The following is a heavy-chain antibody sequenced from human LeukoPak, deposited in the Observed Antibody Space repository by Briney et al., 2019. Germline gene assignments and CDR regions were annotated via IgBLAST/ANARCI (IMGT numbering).Heavy chain of an antibody. V-gene: IGHV4-31*03. CDR1: GGSISSGGYY. D-gene: IGHD3-10*01. CDR2: IYYSGST. Sequence: SQTLSLACTVSGGSISSGGYYWSWIRQHPGKGLEWIGYIYYSGSTYYNPSLKSRVTISVDTSKNQFSLKLSSVTAADTAVYYCARGPSITMVRGVIIRSGAFDIWGQGTMVTVSS. CDR3: ARGPSITMVRGVIIRSGAFDI. J-gene: IGHJ3*02.